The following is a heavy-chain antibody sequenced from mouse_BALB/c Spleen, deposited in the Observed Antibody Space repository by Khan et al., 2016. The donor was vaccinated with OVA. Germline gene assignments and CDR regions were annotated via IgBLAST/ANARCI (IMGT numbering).Heavy chain of an antibody. J-gene: IGHJ3*01. CDR1: GYAFTSYW. Sequence: QVQLQQPGAEPVKPGASLNLSCKASGYAFTSYWMHWVKQRPGLGLEWIGYINPSNGRTDQNEKFKRKATLTVDKSSNTLYMQLSSLTSEDSAVYYCGRGGYGSLAYWGQGTLVTVSA. V-gene: IGHV1S81*02. CDR3: GRGGYGSLAY. D-gene: IGHD2-10*02. CDR2: INPSNGRT.